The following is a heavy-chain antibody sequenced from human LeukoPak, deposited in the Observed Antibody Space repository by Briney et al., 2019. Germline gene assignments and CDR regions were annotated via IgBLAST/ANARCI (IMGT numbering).Heavy chain of an antibody. CDR1: GGSFSGYY. CDR3: ASWTMVRGVIEDNWFDP. Sequence: SETLSLTCAVYGGSFSGYYWSWIRQPPGKGLEWIGEINHSGSTYYNPSLTSRVTISVDTSKNQFSLKLSSVTAADTAVYYCASWTMVRGVIEDNWFDPWGQGTLVTVSS. CDR2: INHSGST. J-gene: IGHJ5*02. D-gene: IGHD3-10*01. V-gene: IGHV4-34*01.